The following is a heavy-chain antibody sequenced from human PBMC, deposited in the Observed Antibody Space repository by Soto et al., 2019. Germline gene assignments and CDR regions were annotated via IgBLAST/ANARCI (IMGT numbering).Heavy chain of an antibody. J-gene: IGHJ4*02. D-gene: IGHD6-6*01. CDR1: GFTVSSYA. Sequence: GGSLRLVCAASGFTVSSYAMSGGRQAPGKGLEWVSAISGSGGSTYYADSVKGRFTISRDNSKNTLYLQMNSLRAEDTAVYYCAKVATSLIVYWGQGTLVTVSS. CDR2: ISGSGGST. V-gene: IGHV3-23*01. CDR3: AKVATSLIVY.